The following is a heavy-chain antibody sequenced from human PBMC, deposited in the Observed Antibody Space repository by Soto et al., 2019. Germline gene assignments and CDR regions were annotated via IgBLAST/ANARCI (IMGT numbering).Heavy chain of an antibody. CDR2: ISYDGSNK. CDR1: GFTFSSYG. D-gene: IGHD3-22*01. CDR3: AKEGRLVVVPTGAFDI. J-gene: IGHJ3*02. Sequence: PGGSLRLSCAASGFTFSSYGMHWVRQAPGKGLEWVAVISYDGSNKYYADSVKGRFTISRDNSKNTLYLQMNSLRAEDTAVYYCAKEGRLVVVPTGAFDIWGQGTMVTVS. V-gene: IGHV3-30*18.